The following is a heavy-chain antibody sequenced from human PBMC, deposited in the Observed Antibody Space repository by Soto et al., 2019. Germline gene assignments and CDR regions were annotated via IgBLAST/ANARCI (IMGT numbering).Heavy chain of an antibody. CDR1: GGSTNSRNDY. CDR3: ARQPRGPGYGERGLYFDH. D-gene: IGHD3-16*01. V-gene: IGHV4-39*01. CDR2: VYYSGST. Sequence: PWETLSLTCTVSGGSTNSRNDYWGWIRQPPGRGLEWIGSVYYSGSTHDNPSLQSRVSISVDTSRNQFSLNLISVTAADTAVYFCARQPRGPGYGERGLYFDHWGQGTLVTVSS. J-gene: IGHJ4*02.